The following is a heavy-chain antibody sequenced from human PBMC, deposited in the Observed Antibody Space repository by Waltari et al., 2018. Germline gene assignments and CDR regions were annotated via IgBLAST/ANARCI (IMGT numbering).Heavy chain of an antibody. CDR3: ARLDNYDSGSYGFDW. CDR2: IFYSGST. J-gene: IGHJ4*02. Sequence: GWMRTPPGKGLVGIGSIFYSGSTYYNPSLKSRVTMSVDTSKNQFSLRLTSVTAADTAVYYCARLDNYDSGSYGFDWWGQGTLVTVSS. V-gene: IGHV4-39*01. D-gene: IGHD3-10*01.